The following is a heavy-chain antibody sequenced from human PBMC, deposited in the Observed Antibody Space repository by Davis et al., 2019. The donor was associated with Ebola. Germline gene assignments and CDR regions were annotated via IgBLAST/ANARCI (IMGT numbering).Heavy chain of an antibody. CDR1: GYTFTSYG. J-gene: IGHJ5*02. CDR2: IIPILGIA. V-gene: IGHV1-69*04. D-gene: IGHD2-15*01. CDR3: ARVEDRRIDP. Sequence: SVKVSCKASGYTFTSYGISWVRQAPGQGLEWMGRIIPILGIANYAQKFQGRVTITADKSTSTAYMELSSLRSEDTAVYYCARVEDRRIDPWGQGTLVTVSS.